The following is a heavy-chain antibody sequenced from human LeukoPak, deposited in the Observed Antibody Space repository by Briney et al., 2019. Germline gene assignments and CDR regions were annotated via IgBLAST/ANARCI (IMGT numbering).Heavy chain of an antibody. CDR3: AKGIAVAANYYYYGMDV. D-gene: IGHD6-19*01. CDR1: GFTYSSHA. CDR2: ISGSGGRT. J-gene: IGHJ6*02. Sequence: PGGSLRLSCAASGFTYSSHAMSWVRQAPGKGLEWVSAISGSGGRTYYADSVKGRFTISTDKSKNTLSLQMNSLRAEDTALYYCAKGIAVAANYYYYGMDVWGQGTTVTVSS. V-gene: IGHV3-23*01.